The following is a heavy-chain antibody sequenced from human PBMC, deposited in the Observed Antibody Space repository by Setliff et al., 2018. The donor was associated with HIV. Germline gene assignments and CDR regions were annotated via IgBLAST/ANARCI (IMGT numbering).Heavy chain of an antibody. D-gene: IGHD3-16*02. CDR3: ARGGDVVRLHLEELSFFMDV. V-gene: IGHV3-48*04. CDR2: ISNGSPTI. Sequence: PGGSLRLSCAASGFTFSDSNMNWVRQTPGKGLEWLSHISNGSPTIYYADSVKGRFTISRDNAKNSLFLQVNSLRAEDTGVYYCARGGDVVRLHLEELSFFMDVWGQGTTVTVS. CDR1: GFTFSDSN. J-gene: IGHJ6*02.